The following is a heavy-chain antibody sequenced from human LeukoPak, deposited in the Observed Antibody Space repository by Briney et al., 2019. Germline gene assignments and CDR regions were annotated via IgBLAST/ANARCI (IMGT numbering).Heavy chain of an antibody. Sequence: PSQTLSLTCAISGDSVSSNSAAWNWITPSPSGGLEWQGRTYYRTKWYNDYAESVKSRITINPDTSKNQFSLQLNSVTPEDTAVYYCARARIVGATGWFDPWGQGTLVTVSS. J-gene: IGHJ5*02. CDR3: ARARIVGATGWFDP. CDR1: GDSVSSNSAA. D-gene: IGHD1-26*01. CDR2: TYYRTKWYN. V-gene: IGHV6-1*01.